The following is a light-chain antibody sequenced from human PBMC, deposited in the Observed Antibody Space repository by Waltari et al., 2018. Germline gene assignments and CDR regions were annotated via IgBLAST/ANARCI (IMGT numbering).Light chain of an antibody. CDR2: RNN. CDR1: SPNVGSTS. V-gene: IGLV1-44*01. Sequence: QSVLTQPPSASGTPGQRVTISCSGSSPNVGSTSVNWYQPPPGAAPKLLMFRNNQRPSGVPDRFSGSKSGTSASLAISGLQSEDEADYYCAAWDDSLNGPVFGGGTKLTVL. J-gene: IGLJ3*02. CDR3: AAWDDSLNGPV.